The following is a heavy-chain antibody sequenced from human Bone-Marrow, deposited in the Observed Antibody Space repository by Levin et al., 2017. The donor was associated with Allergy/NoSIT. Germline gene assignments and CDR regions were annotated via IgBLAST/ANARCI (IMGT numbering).Heavy chain of an antibody. CDR1: GFTFSSYW. Sequence: GGSLRLSCAASGFTFSSYWMSWVRQAPGKGLEWVANIKQDGSEKYYVDSVKGRFTISRDNAKNSLYLQMSSLRAEDTAVYYCARVWLGQGDVYQHWGQGTLVTVSS. CDR2: IKQDGSEK. J-gene: IGHJ1*01. V-gene: IGHV3-7*01. D-gene: IGHD2-21*02. CDR3: ARVWLGQGDVYQH.